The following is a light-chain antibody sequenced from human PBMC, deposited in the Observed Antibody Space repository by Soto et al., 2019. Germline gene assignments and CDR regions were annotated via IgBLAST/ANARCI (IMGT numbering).Light chain of an antibody. CDR1: QSVSSH. CDR3: QQRSNWPT. Sequence: EVVLRQSPATLSLSPGDRATLSCRASQSVSSHFAWYQQKSGQAPRLLIYDASKRATGIPARFSGSGSGTDFTLTISSLEPEDFAVYYCQQRSNWPTFGQGTRLEIK. V-gene: IGKV3-11*01. J-gene: IGKJ5*01. CDR2: DAS.